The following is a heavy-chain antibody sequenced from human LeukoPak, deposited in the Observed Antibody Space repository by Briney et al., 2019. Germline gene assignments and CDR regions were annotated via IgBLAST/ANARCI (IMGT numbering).Heavy chain of an antibody. D-gene: IGHD3-3*01. J-gene: IGHJ5*02. CDR3: ARFNTIFGVVTENANWFDP. CDR2: IYYSGST. V-gene: IGHV4-59*12. CDR1: GGSISSYY. Sequence: PSETLSLTCTVSGGSISSYYWSWIRQPPGKGLEWIGYIYYSGSTYYNPSLKSRVTISVDTSKNQFSLKLSSVTAADTAVYYCARFNTIFGVVTENANWFDPWGQGTLVTVSS.